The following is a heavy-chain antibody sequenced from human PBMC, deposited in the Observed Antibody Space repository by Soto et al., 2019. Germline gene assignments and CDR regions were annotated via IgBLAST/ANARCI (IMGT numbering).Heavy chain of an antibody. D-gene: IGHD3-3*01. Sequence: SETLSLTCTVSGGSISSSSYYWGWIRQPPGKGLEWIGSIYYSGSTYYNPSLKSRVTISVDTSKNQFSLKLSSVTAADTAVYYCARQGNYDFWSGYQGSDWGQGTLVTVSS. CDR3: ARQGNYDFWSGYQGSD. V-gene: IGHV4-39*01. J-gene: IGHJ4*02. CDR1: GGSISSSSYY. CDR2: IYYSGST.